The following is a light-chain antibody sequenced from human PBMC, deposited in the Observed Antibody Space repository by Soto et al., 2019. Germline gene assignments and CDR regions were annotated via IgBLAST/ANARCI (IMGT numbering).Light chain of an antibody. J-gene: IGKJ2*01. CDR3: KHFSPLPYT. CDR1: QDISKY. V-gene: IGKV1-33*01. CDR2: DVS. Sequence: DIQMTQSPSSLSASVGDRVTIPCQASQDISKYLNWYQQKPGKAPKLLIYDVSNLETGVPSRFSGSGSGTDFTLSISSLQPEDIATYYCKHFSPLPYTFGKGTKLEFK.